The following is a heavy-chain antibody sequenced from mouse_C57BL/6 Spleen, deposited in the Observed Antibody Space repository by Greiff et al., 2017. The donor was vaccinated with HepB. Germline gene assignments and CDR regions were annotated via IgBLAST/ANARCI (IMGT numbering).Heavy chain of an antibody. V-gene: IGHV10-1*01. CDR1: GFSFNTYA. CDR2: IRSKSNNYAT. D-gene: IGHD1-1*01. Sequence: EVNLVESGGGLVQPKGSLKLSCAASGFSFNTYAMNWVRQAPGKGLEWVARIRSKSNNYATYYADSVKDRLTISRDDSESMLYLQMNNLKTEDTAMYYCVSSYYYGTHYGMDYWGQGTSVTVSS. J-gene: IGHJ4*01. CDR3: VSSYYYGTHYGMDY.